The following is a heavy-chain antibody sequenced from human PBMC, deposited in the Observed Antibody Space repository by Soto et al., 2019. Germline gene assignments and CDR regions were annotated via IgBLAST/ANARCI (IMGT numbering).Heavy chain of an antibody. CDR3: ARGPSYSDSYFDH. Sequence: QVQLVESGGGAVQPGGSRRLSCAASEFTFRNYAMHWVRQAPGKGLQWLAVISYDGNNKYYADSVEGRFTISRDNSKNTVYLQMNSLRLEDTAVYYCARGPSYSDSYFDHWGQGTLVTGSS. V-gene: IGHV3-30*03. J-gene: IGHJ4*02. CDR2: ISYDGNNK. D-gene: IGHD4-17*01. CDR1: EFTFRNYA.